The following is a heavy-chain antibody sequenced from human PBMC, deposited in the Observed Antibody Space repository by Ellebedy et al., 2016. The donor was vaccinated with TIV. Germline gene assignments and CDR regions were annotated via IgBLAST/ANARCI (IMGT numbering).Heavy chain of an antibody. D-gene: IGHD2-15*01. V-gene: IGHV4-59*01. CDR2: IYYSGST. J-gene: IGHJ4*02. Sequence: SETLSLTXIVSGGSISSYYWSWIRQPPGKGLEWIGYIYYSGSTNYNPSLKSRVTISVDTSKNQFSLKLSSVTAADTAVYYCARAATPSTPVDYWGQGTLVTVSS. CDR1: GGSISSYY. CDR3: ARAATPSTPVDY.